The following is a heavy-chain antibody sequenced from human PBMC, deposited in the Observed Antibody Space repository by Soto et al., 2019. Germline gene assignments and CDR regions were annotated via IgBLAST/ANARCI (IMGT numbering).Heavy chain of an antibody. J-gene: IGHJ6*02. CDR1: GFTFSSYA. D-gene: IGHD3-3*01. CDR3: ARVRRDFWSGYYPQYYYGMDV. V-gene: IGHV3-30-3*01. Sequence: GGSLRLSCAASGFTFSSYAMHWVRQAPGKGLEWVAVISYDGSNKYYADSVKGRFTISRDNSKNTLYLQMNSLRAEDTAVYYCARVRRDFWSGYYPQYYYGMDVWGQGTTVTVSS. CDR2: ISYDGSNK.